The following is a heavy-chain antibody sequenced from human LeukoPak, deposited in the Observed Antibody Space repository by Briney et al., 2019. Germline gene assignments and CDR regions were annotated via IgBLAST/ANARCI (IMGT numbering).Heavy chain of an antibody. Sequence: PSQTLSLTCAVSGGSISYSGYSWTWIRQPPGKGLEWIGYIYHSGSAYYNPSLNSRVTISVDRSKNQFSLKLSSVTAADTAVYYCARHWVTTAYYMDVWGKGTTVTVSS. CDR3: ARHWVTTAYYMDV. CDR1: GGSISYSGYS. V-gene: IGHV4-30-2*02. D-gene: IGHD4-11*01. J-gene: IGHJ6*03. CDR2: IYHSGSA.